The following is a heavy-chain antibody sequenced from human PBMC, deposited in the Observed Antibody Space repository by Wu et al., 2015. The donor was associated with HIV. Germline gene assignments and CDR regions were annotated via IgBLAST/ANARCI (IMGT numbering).Heavy chain of an antibody. CDR1: GYTFTGYY. J-gene: IGHJ4*02. D-gene: IGHD3-9*01. Sequence: QVQLVQSGAEVKKPGASVKVSCKASGYTFTGYYIHWVRQAPGQGLEWMGWINPNSGGTNYAQKFEDRVTMTRDTSITTVYMELSSLRSDDTAVYYCARDKRGYDVLTGYYIYFDYWGQGTLVTVSS. CDR2: INPNSGGT. V-gene: IGHV1-2*02. CDR3: ARDKRGYDVLTGYYIYFDY.